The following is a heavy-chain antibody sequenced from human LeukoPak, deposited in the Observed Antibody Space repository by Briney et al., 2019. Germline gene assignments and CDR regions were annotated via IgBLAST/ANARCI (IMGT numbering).Heavy chain of an antibody. Sequence: GGSLRLSCAGSGFSFNNYAMYWVRQAPGKGLEWVSALSSSGLSPYYADSVKGRFTISRDNSKNTLYLQMNSLRVEDTAVYYCAKDLYPGRDGYPGRFDYWGQGTLVTVSS. CDR2: LSSSGLSP. D-gene: IGHD5-24*01. J-gene: IGHJ4*02. CDR3: AKDLYPGRDGYPGRFDY. CDR1: GFSFNNYA. V-gene: IGHV3-23*01.